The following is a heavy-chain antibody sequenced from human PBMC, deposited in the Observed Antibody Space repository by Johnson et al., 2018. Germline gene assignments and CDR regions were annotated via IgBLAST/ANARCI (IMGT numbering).Heavy chain of an antibody. Sequence: QVQLVESGGGVVQPGRSLRLSCAASGFIFSNYAMHWVRQAPGKGLEWVAVIVYDGGNKYYADSVKGRFTISRDNSKNTLYLQMNSLKAEDTAVYSCATETDGFDSWGQGTLVTVSS. CDR1: GFIFSNYA. V-gene: IGHV3-30*03. CDR2: IVYDGGNK. CDR3: ATETDGFDS. J-gene: IGHJ3*02.